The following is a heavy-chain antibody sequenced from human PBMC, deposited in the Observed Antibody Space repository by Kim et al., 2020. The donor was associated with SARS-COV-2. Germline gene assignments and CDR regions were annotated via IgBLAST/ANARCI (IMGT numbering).Heavy chain of an antibody. CDR1: GFTFSSFV. CDR2: ISGSGGST. Sequence: GGSLRLSCAASGFTFSSFVMNWVRQAPGKGLEWVSCISGSGGSTYYADSVKGRFTISRDNSKNTLYLQMNSLRAEDTAVYYCAKSIDYDFVWGTNKGWYFDLWGRGTLVTVSS. V-gene: IGHV3-23*01. CDR3: AKSIDYDFVWGTNKGWYFDL. J-gene: IGHJ2*01. D-gene: IGHD3-16*01.